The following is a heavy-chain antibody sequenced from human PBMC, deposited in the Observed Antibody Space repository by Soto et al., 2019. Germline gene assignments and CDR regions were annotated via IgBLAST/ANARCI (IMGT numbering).Heavy chain of an antibody. J-gene: IGHJ4*02. CDR2: INAGNGNT. D-gene: IGHD6-6*01. V-gene: IGHV1-3*01. CDR3: ARDPRIAARRYFDY. CDR1: GYTCTSYG. Sequence: SLRVSCKASGYTCTSYGRHWVRQSPGQRLEWMGWINAGNGNTKYSQKFQGRVTITRDTSASTAYMELSSLRSEDTAVYYCARDPRIAARRYFDYWGQGTMVTVSS.